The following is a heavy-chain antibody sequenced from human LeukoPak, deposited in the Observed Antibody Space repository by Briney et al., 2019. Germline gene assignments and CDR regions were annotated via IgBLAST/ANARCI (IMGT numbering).Heavy chain of an antibody. CDR2: IYYSGST. Sequence: SETLSLTCTVSGGSISSYYWSWIRQPPGKGLEWIGYIYYSGSTNYNPSLKSRVTISVDTSKNQFSLKLSSVTAADTAVYYCAREVLVPERHFDPWGQGTLVTVSS. J-gene: IGHJ5*02. V-gene: IGHV4-59*01. CDR1: GGSISSYY. CDR3: AREVLVPERHFDP. D-gene: IGHD1-1*01.